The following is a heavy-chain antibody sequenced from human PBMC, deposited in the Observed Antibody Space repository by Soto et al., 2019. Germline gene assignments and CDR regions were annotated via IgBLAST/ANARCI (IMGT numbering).Heavy chain of an antibody. Sequence: QVQLVQSGAEVKKPGSSVKVSCKASGGTFSSYAISWVRQAPGQGLEWMGGIIPIFGTANYAQKFQGRVTITADESTSTAYMELSSLRSEDTAVYYCARWRYYDFWSGYDYYYYGMDVWGQGTTVTVSS. CDR1: GGTFSSYA. J-gene: IGHJ6*02. V-gene: IGHV1-69*01. CDR3: ARWRYYDFWSGYDYYYYGMDV. CDR2: IIPIFGTA. D-gene: IGHD3-3*01.